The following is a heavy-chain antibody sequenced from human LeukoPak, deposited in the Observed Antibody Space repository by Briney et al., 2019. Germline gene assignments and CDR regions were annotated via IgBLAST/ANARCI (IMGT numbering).Heavy chain of an antibody. D-gene: IGHD2-2*01. CDR3: ARQIIVVVPAAIDYGMDV. J-gene: IGHJ6*02. CDR2: ISAYNGNT. CDR1: GYTFTSYG. Sequence: GASVKVSCKASGYTFTSYGISWVRQAPGQGLEWMGWISAYNGNTNYAQKLQGRVTMTTDTSTSTAYMELRSLRSDDTAVYYCARQIIVVVPAAIDYGMDVWGQGTTVTVSS. V-gene: IGHV1-18*01.